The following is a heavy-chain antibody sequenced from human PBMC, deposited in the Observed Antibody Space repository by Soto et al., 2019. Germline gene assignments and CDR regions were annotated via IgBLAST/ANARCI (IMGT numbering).Heavy chain of an antibody. Sequence: SETLSLTCTVSGASIRSNYWSWIRQPPGKGLEWIGFIHHSGSTNYNPSLKSRVTISVDTSKNQFSLKLSSVTAADTAVYYCARGRAGSFDYWGQGTLVTVSS. CDR3: ARGRAGSFDY. J-gene: IGHJ4*01. D-gene: IGHD6-19*01. CDR2: IHHSGST. CDR1: GASIRSNY. V-gene: IGHV4-59*12.